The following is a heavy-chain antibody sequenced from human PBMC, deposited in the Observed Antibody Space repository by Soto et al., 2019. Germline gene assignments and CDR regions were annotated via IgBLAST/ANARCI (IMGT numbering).Heavy chain of an antibody. CDR3: VRGGSNYAS. CDR1: GFTFSASW. J-gene: IGHJ5*02. D-gene: IGHD4-4*01. V-gene: IGHV3-7*01. Sequence: EVQLVESGGGLVQPGGSLRLSCTASGFTFSASWMTLVRQSPGKGLEWVARIKPDESEKKYADSVKGRFSISRDNAKNSMYLQMDSLRGEDTAVYYCVRGGSNYASWGQGTLVTVSS. CDR2: IKPDESEK.